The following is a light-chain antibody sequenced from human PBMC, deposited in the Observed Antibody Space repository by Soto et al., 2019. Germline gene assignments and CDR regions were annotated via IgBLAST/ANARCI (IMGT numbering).Light chain of an antibody. J-gene: IGLJ3*02. CDR2: GTS. Sequence: QSVLTQPPSVSGAPGQRVTISCPGGSSNIGGAYVVHWYQQLPGTAPKPLIYGTSNRPSGVPDRFSGSKSGTSASLAITGLQAEDEADYYCQSYDSSLSGWVFGGGTKLTVL. CDR3: QSYDSSLSGWV. V-gene: IGLV1-40*01. CDR1: SSNIGGAYV.